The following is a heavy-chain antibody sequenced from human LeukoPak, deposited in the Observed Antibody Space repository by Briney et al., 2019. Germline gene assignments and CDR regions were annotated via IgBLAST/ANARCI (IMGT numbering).Heavy chain of an antibody. Sequence: GRSLRLSCAASGFTFSSYAMHWVRQAPGKGLEWVAVISYDGSNKYYADSVKGRFTISRDNSKNTLYVQMNSLRAEDTAVYYCTVLLGYCSGGSCYSLDYWGQGTLVTVSS. D-gene: IGHD2-15*01. CDR2: ISYDGSNK. CDR3: TVLLGYCSGGSCYSLDY. V-gene: IGHV3-30-3*01. CDR1: GFTFSSYA. J-gene: IGHJ4*02.